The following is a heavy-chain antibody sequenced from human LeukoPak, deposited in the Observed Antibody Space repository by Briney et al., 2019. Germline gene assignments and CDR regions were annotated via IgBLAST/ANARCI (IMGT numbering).Heavy chain of an antibody. Sequence: SVKVSCKASGGTFSSYDISWVRQAPGQGLEWMRGIIPIFGTANYAQKYQGRVTITADESTSTAYMELSSLTSEDTAVYYCARGATAGTFDYWGQGTLVTVSS. V-gene: IGHV1-69*01. D-gene: IGHD6-13*01. CDR2: IIPIFGTA. CDR3: ARGATAGTFDY. CDR1: GGTFSSYD. J-gene: IGHJ4*02.